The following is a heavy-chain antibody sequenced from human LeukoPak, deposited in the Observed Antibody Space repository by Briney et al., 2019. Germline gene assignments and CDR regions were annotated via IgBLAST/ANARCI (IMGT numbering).Heavy chain of an antibody. CDR2: IYPGDSDT. Sequence: GESLKISCKGSGYSFTDYWIAWVRQMPGKGLEWMGIIYPGDSDTRYSPSFQGQVTISADKSISTAYLQWSSLKASDTAMYYCARHGVGATTAEAFDIWGQGTMVTVSS. D-gene: IGHD1-26*01. CDR1: GYSFTDYW. J-gene: IGHJ3*02. V-gene: IGHV5-51*01. CDR3: ARHGVGATTAEAFDI.